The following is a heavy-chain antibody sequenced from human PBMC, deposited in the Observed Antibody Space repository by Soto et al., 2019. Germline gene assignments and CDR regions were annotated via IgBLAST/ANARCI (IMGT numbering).Heavy chain of an antibody. D-gene: IGHD5-18*01. V-gene: IGHV4-4*02. CDR1: GGSISSSNW. J-gene: IGHJ4*02. CDR3: ARDIASGYSYGTFDY. Sequence: PSETLSLTCAVSGGSISSSNWWSWVRQPPGKGLEWIGEIYHSGSTNYNPSLKSRVTISVDKSKNQFSLKLSSVTAADTAVYYCARDIASGYSYGTFDYWGQGTLVTVSS. CDR2: IYHSGST.